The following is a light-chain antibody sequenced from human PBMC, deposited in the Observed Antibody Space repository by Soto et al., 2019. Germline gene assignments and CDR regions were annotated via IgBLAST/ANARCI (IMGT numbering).Light chain of an antibody. CDR3: CSYAGSSSHYV. CDR2: EVS. Sequence: QSVLTQPASVSGSPGQWITISCTGTSSDVGSYNLVSWYQQHPGKAPKLMIYEVSKRPSGVSNRFSGSKSGNTASLTISGLQAEDEADYYCCSYAGSSSHYVFGTGTKVNVL. J-gene: IGLJ1*01. CDR1: SSDVGSYNL. V-gene: IGLV2-23*02.